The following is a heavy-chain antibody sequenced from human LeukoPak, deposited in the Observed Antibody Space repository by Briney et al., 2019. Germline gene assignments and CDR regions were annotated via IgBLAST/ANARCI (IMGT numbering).Heavy chain of an antibody. V-gene: IGHV3-15*01. CDR2: IKSKNVGGTT. CDR3: TSHAAFDP. CDR1: GFTFNNAW. Sequence: PGGSLRLSCAASGFTFNNAWMNWVRQAPGKGLEWVGRIKSKNVGGTTDYAAPVKGRFTISRDDSKNTVYLQMNSLKIEDTAVYYCTSHAAFDPWGQGTLVTVSS. J-gene: IGHJ5*02.